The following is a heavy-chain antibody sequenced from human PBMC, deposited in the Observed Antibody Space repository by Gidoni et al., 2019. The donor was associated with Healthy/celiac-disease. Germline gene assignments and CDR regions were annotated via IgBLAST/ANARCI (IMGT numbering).Heavy chain of an antibody. J-gene: IGHJ4*02. D-gene: IGHD3-3*01. CDR3: ARLEAYYDFWSGPGWDY. CDR1: GGSISSSSYY. V-gene: IGHV4-39*01. CDR2: IYYSGST. Sequence: QLQLQESGPGLVKPSETLSLTCTVSGGSISSSSYYWGWIRKPPGKGLEWIGSIYYSGSTYYNPSLKSRVTISVDTSKNQFSLKLSSVTAADTAVYYCARLEAYYDFWSGPGWDYWGQGTLVTVSS.